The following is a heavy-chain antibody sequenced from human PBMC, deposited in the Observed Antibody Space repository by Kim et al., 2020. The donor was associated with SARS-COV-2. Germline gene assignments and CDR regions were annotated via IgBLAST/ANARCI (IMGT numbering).Heavy chain of an antibody. J-gene: IGHJ6*02. CDR2: INAGNGNT. CDR1: GYTFTSYA. CDR3: ARGFWVLWFGELSSSYYGMDV. D-gene: IGHD3-10*01. V-gene: IGHV1-3*01. Sequence: ASVKVSCKASGYTFTSYAMHWVRQAPGQRLEWMGWINAGNGNTKYSQKFQGRVTITRDTSASTAYMELSSLRSEDTAVYYCARGFWVLWFGELSSSYYGMDVWGQGTTVTVSS.